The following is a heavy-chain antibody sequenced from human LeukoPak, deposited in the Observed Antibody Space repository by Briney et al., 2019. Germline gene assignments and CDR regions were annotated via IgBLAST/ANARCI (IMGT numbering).Heavy chain of an antibody. CDR3: ARFITMVRGVIQRDFDY. J-gene: IGHJ4*02. Sequence: GPTLVKPTQTLTLTCTFSGFSLSTSGVGVGWIRQPPGKALEWLALIYWNDDKRYSPSLKSRLTITKDTSKNQVVLTMTNMDPVDTATYYCARFITMVRGVIQRDFDYWGQGTLVTVSS. CDR2: IYWNDDK. CDR1: GFSLSTSGVG. D-gene: IGHD3-10*01. V-gene: IGHV2-5*01.